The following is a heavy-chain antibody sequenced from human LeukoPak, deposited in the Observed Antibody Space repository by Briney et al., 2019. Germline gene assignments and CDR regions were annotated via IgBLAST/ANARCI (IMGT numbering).Heavy chain of an antibody. V-gene: IGHV3-48*03. Sequence: PGGSLRLSGAASGFTFSSYEMNWVRQAPGKGLEWLSYISSSSSTIYYADSVKGRFTISRDNAKNSVYLQMNSLRDEDTAVYYCARVDYFDSWGQGTLVTVSS. CDR2: ISSSSSTI. CDR3: ARVDYFDS. CDR1: GFTFSSYE. J-gene: IGHJ4*02.